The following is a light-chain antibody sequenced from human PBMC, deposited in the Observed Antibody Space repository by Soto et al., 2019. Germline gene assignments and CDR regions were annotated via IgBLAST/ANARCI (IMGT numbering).Light chain of an antibody. J-gene: IGKJ2*01. CDR1: LSVSSN. CDR3: QQYNDWYT. CDR2: GAS. Sequence: IVMTQSPATLSVSPGQRATLSCRASLSVSSNLAWYQHKPGQAPRLLIYGASTRATGIPARFSGSGSGTEFTLTIYSLQSEDFAVYYCQQYNDWYTFGQGTKLEIK. V-gene: IGKV3-15*01.